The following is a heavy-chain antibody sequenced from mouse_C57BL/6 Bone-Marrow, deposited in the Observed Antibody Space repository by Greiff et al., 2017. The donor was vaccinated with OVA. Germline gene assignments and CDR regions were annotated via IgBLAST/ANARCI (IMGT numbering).Heavy chain of an antibody. D-gene: IGHD2-1*01. J-gene: IGHJ2*01. CDR2: IYPGNSDT. CDR3: TRKDGNYDYFDY. Sequence: VHVKQSGTVLARPGASVKMSCKTSGYTFTSYWMHWVKQRPGQGLEWIGAIYPGNSDTSYNQKFKGKAKLTAVTSASTAYMELSSLTNEDSAVYYCTRKDGNYDYFDYWGQGTTLTVSS. CDR1: GYTFTSYW. V-gene: IGHV1-5*01.